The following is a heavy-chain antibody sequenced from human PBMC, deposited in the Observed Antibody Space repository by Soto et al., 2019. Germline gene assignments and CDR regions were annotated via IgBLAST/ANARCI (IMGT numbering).Heavy chain of an antibody. V-gene: IGHV5-51*01. D-gene: IGHD6-19*01. CDR3: ARQRSACYNWFDP. CDR2: IYPGDSDT. Sequence: GESLKISCKGSGYSFTSYWIGWVRQMPGKGLEWMGIIYPGDSDTRYSPSFQGQVTISADKSISTAHLQWSSLKASATAMFFCARQRSACYNWFDPWGQGTLVTLSS. J-gene: IGHJ5*02. CDR1: GYSFTSYW.